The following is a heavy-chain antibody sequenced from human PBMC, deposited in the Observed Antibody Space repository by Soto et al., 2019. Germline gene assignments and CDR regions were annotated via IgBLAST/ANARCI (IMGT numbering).Heavy chain of an antibody. J-gene: IGHJ6*03. V-gene: IGHV4-59*12. CDR3: ASSVLMVYATPGKGYMDA. CDR2: INHSGST. Sequence: PSETLSLTCTVSGGSISSYYWSWIRQPPGKGLEWIGDINHSGSTNYNPSLKSRVTISVDTSKNQFSLKLSSVTAADTAVYYCASSVLMVYATPGKGYMDAWGKGTTVTVSS. CDR1: GGSISSYY. D-gene: IGHD2-8*01.